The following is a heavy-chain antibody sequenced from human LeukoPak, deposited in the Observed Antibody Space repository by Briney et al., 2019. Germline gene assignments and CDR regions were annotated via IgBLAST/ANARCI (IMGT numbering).Heavy chain of an antibody. CDR2: ISWNTGNI. J-gene: IGHJ4*02. CDR3: AKGYCSSTSCYPDAGFDY. CDR1: GFTFGDYA. Sequence: PGRSLRLSCAASGFTFGDYAMHWVRQTPGRGLEWVSGISWNTGNIGYADSVEGRFTISKNNAKNSLYLQMNSLRAEDTALYYCAKGYCSSTSCYPDAGFDYWGQGTPVTVSS. D-gene: IGHD2-2*01. V-gene: IGHV3-9*01.